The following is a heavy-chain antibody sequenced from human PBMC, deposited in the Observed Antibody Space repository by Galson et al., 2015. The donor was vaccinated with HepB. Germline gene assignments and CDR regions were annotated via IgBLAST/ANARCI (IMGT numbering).Heavy chain of an antibody. CDR3: ARADGGDWLDP. D-gene: IGHD3-16*01. J-gene: IGHJ5*02. CDR2: IYHSGSA. V-gene: IGHV4-31*03. CDR1: GDSMRSGSYY. Sequence: TLSLTCTVSGDSMRSGSYYWSWIRQHPERGLEWIGYIYHSGSAYYHPSLKSRVTLSIDMSKNQFFMKLNSVTAADTAVYFCARADGGDWLDPWGQGILVTVSS.